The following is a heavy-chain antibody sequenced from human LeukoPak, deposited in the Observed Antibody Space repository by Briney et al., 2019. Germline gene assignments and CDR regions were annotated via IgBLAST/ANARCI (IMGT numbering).Heavy chain of an antibody. CDR2: IRQDGSEK. Sequence: GGSLRLSCAVSGFTFTDDWMNWVRQARGPGLEGVASIRQDGSEKTYVDSVQGRFTISRDNTKNSLSLQVNRPTVEDTAVYYCARDGTAAGLYFDLWGQGTLVTVSS. J-gene: IGHJ4*01. V-gene: IGHV3-7*01. D-gene: IGHD6-13*01. CDR3: ARDGTAAGLYFDL. CDR1: GFTFTDDW.